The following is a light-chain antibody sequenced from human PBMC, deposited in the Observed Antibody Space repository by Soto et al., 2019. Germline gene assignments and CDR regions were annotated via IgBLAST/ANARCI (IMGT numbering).Light chain of an antibody. Sequence: QSALTQPPSASGSPGQSVTISCTGTSSDAGGYNYVSWYQQHPGKAPKLMIYEVSKRPSGVPDCFSGSKSGNTASLTVSGLQAEDEADYYCSSYAGSNNLGVFGTGTKVTVL. CDR2: EVS. CDR1: SSDAGGYNY. V-gene: IGLV2-8*01. J-gene: IGLJ1*01. CDR3: SSYAGSNNLGV.